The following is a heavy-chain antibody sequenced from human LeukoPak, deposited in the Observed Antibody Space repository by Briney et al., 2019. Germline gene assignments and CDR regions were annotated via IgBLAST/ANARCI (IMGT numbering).Heavy chain of an antibody. CDR2: TYYKSKWYN. CDR3: ARDADWGYDAFDI. V-gene: IGHV6-1*01. Sequence: SQTLSLTCAISGDSVSVNSDVWNWIRQSPSGGLEWLGRTYYKSKWYNDYAVSVKSRITISPDTSKNQFSLQLNSVTPEDTAVYYCARDADWGYDAFDIWGQGTMVTVSS. J-gene: IGHJ3*02. D-gene: IGHD7-27*01. CDR1: GDSVSVNSDV.